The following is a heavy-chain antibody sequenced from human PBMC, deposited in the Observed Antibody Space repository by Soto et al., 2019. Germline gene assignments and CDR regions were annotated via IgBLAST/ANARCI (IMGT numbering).Heavy chain of an antibody. CDR1: GYTFTSYY. Sequence: ASVKVSCKASGYTFTSYYMHWVRQAPGQGPEWMGIIDPRSGSAGYAQRFQVSVTMTRDTSTSTAYMELSSLRSEDTAVYYCARESRYCSGGSCYFLPGIDYWGQGTLVTVSS. CDR2: IDPRSGSA. D-gene: IGHD2-15*01. V-gene: IGHV1-46*01. CDR3: ARESRYCSGGSCYFLPGIDY. J-gene: IGHJ4*02.